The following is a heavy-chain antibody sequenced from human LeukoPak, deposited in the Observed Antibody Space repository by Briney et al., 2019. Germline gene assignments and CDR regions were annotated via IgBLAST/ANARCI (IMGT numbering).Heavy chain of an antibody. CDR2: ISAYDGNT. V-gene: IGHV1-18*01. J-gene: IGHJ6*03. CDR3: AREGDYYGSGSYPNYYYYYMDV. CDR1: GYTFTSYG. Sequence: GASVKVSCKASGYTFTSYGISWGRQAPGQGLEWMGWISAYDGNTNYAQKLQDRVTMTTDTSTSTAYMELRSLRSDDTAVYYCAREGDYYGSGSYPNYYYYYMDVWGKGTTVTVSS. D-gene: IGHD3-10*01.